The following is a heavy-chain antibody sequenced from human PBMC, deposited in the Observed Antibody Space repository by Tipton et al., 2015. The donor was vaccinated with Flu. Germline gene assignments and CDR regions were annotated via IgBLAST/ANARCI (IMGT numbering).Heavy chain of an antibody. CDR1: GGSIGSYY. CDR2: IYYSGST. D-gene: IGHD6-19*01. CDR3: ARGAPRRIAVAGPYYFDY. J-gene: IGHJ4*02. Sequence: TLSLTCTVSGGSIGSYYWSWIRQPPGKGLEWIGYIYYSGSTNYNPSLKSRVTISVDTSKNQFSLKLSSVTAADTAVYYCARGAPRRIAVAGPYYFDYWGQGTLVTVSS. V-gene: IGHV4-59*01.